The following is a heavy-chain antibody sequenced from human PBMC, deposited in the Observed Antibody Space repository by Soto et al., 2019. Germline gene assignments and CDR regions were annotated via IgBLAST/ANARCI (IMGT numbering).Heavy chain of an antibody. D-gene: IGHD2-15*01. Sequence: EVQLVESGGGLVQPVGSLRLSCAASGFTFSGYWMTWARQAPGKGLEWVAQIKDDGSEKCYVDSVKGRFTISRDNADNLLYLQMNSLRAEDAAVYFCARDGYCSGGRCYRRNDYWGQGTLVIVSS. CDR1: GFTFSGYW. V-gene: IGHV3-7*01. CDR2: IKDDGSEK. J-gene: IGHJ4*02. CDR3: ARDGYCSGGRCYRRNDY.